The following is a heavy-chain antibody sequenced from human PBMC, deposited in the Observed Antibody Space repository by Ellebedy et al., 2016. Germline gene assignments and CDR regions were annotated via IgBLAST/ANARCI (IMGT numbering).Heavy chain of an antibody. V-gene: IGHV3-23*01. J-gene: IGHJ1*01. CDR1: GFTFSSYA. CDR2: ISGSST. D-gene: IGHD4-17*01. Sequence: GESLKISCAASGFTFSSYAMRWVRQAPGKELEWVSAISGSSTAYADSVKGRFTISRDDSKNTLYLQMNSLRDEDTAVYYCAKDISTGTVTTLEFFQHWGQGTLVTVSS. CDR3: AKDISTGTVTTLEFFQH.